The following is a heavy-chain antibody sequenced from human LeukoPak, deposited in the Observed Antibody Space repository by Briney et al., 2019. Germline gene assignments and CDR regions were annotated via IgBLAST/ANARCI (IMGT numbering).Heavy chain of an antibody. CDR2: ISGYNGDT. D-gene: IGHD3-3*01. Sequence: ASVKVSCKASGYTFTSYYMHWVRQAPGQGLEWMGWISGYNGDTNYAQKLQGRVTMTTDTSTSTAYMELRSLRSDDTAVYYCVRASPPDYDFWSGYYTHWGQGTLVTVSS. J-gene: IGHJ4*02. CDR3: VRASPPDYDFWSGYYTH. V-gene: IGHV1-18*04. CDR1: GYTFTSYY.